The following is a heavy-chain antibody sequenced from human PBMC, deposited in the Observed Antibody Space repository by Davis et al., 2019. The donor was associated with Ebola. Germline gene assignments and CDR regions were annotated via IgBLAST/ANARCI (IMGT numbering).Heavy chain of an antibody. CDR3: ARVRLRRQFDY. CDR2: IIPILGIA. Sequence: AASVKVSCKASGYTFTGYYMHWVRQAPGQGLEWMGRIIPILGIANYAQKFQGRVTITADTSTSTAYMELRSLRSDDTAVYYCARVRLRRQFDYWGQGTLVTVSS. J-gene: IGHJ4*02. D-gene: IGHD3-16*01. CDR1: GYTFTGYY. V-gene: IGHV1-69*04.